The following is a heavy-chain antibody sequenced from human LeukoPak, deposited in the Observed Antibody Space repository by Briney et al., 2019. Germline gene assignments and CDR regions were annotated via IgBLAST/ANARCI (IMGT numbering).Heavy chain of an antibody. CDR1: GGSISSSSYY. D-gene: IGHD3-10*01. Sequence: PSETLSLTCTVSGGSISSSSYYWGWIRQPPGKGLEWIGSIYYSGSTYYNPSLKSRVTISVDTSKNQFSLKLSSVTAADTAVYYCARWAGVGITTVRGVIIPDIYFDYWGQGTLVTVSS. CDR2: IYYSGST. CDR3: ARWAGVGITTVRGVIIPDIYFDY. J-gene: IGHJ4*02. V-gene: IGHV4-39*01.